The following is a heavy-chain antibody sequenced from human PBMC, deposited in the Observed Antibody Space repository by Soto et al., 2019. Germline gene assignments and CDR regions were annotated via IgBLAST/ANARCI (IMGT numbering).Heavy chain of an antibody. CDR2: INEDGTDK. V-gene: IGHV3-7*04. CDR1: GFTFSKYW. Sequence: EVELVESGGGLVQPGGSLRLSCAASGFTFSKYWMSWVRQAPGKGPEWVANINEDGTDKYYLESVKGRFTISRDNVENSVHLLINSLRVEDTAVFYCVRGDALDFWGQGTMVTVSS. J-gene: IGHJ3*01. CDR3: VRGDALDF.